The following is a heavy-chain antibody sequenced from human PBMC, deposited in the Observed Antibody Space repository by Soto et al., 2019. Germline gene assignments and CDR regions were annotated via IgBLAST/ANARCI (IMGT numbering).Heavy chain of an antibody. V-gene: IGHV4-59*08. J-gene: IGHJ4*02. CDR1: GGSISSYY. Sequence: PSETLSLTCTVSGGSISSYYWSWIRQPPGKGLEWIGYIYYSGSTNYNPSLKSRVTISVDTSKNQFSLKLSSVTAADTAVYYCARSEPDYYGSGSYYYYWGQGTLVTVSS. CDR3: ARSEPDYYGSGSYYYY. CDR2: IYYSGST. D-gene: IGHD3-10*01.